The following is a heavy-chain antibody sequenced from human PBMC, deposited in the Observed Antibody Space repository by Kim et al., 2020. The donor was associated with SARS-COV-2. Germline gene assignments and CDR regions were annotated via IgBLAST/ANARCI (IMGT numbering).Heavy chain of an antibody. J-gene: IGHJ4*02. CDR2: IKKDGSET. D-gene: IGHD6-19*01. V-gene: IGHV3-7*03. CDR3: ARGAGFLIDF. Sequence: GGSLRLSCAASGFTFDDVWMNWVRQAPGKGLEWVAIIKKDGSETHYVDSVRGRFTISRDNAKNSLFLQMNSLRVEDTAIYYCARGAGFLIDFWGRGTLVTVSS. CDR1: GFTFDDVW.